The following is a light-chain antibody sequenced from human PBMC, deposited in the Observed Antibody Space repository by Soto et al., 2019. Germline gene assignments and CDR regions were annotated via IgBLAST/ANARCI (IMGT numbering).Light chain of an antibody. CDR1: QSVSSN. CDR3: QQHSNWPLT. Sequence: LTQSPDTPSLSPGGRATLSCRASQSVSSNLAWYQQNPGQAPRLLIFDASNRATGIPARFSGSGSGTDFTLTISSLEPEDFAVYYCQQHSNWPLTFGGGTKVDIK. J-gene: IGKJ4*01. V-gene: IGKV3-11*01. CDR2: DAS.